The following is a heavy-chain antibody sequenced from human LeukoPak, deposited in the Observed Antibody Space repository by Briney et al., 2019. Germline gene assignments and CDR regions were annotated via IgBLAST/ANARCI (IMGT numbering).Heavy chain of an antibody. Sequence: PSETLSLTCAVYGGSFSGYYWSWIRQPPGKGLEWIGEINHSGSTNYNPSLKSRVTISVDTSKNQFSLKLSSVTAADTAVYYCACLYYYGSGSLSSDWFDPWGQGTLVTVSS. J-gene: IGHJ5*02. V-gene: IGHV4-34*01. CDR1: GGSFSGYY. D-gene: IGHD3-10*01. CDR3: ACLYYYGSGSLSSDWFDP. CDR2: INHSGST.